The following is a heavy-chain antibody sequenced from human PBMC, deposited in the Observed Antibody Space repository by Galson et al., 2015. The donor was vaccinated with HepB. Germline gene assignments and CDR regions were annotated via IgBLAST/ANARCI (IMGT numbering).Heavy chain of an antibody. V-gene: IGHV3-74*01. CDR2: INSDGSST. CDR1: GFTFSSYW. D-gene: IGHD3-10*01. J-gene: IGHJ6*02. Sequence: SLRLSCAASGFTFSSYWMHWVRQAPGKGLVWVSRINSDGSSTSYADSVKGRFTISRDNAKNTLYLQMNSLRAEDTAVYYCARSRVVRVGEFYYYYGMDVWGQGTTVTVSS. CDR3: ARSRVVRVGEFYYYYGMDV.